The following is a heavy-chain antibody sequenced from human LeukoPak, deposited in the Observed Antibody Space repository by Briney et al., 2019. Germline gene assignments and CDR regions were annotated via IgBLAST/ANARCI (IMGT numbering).Heavy chain of an antibody. J-gene: IGHJ4*02. Sequence: ASVKVSCKASGYTFTSYGISWVRQAPGQGLEWMGWISAYNGNTNYARKLQGRVTMTTDTSTSTAYMELRSLRSDDTAVYYCAGGHYYYDSSGYPGSFDYWGQGTLVTVSS. D-gene: IGHD3-22*01. CDR2: ISAYNGNT. CDR3: AGGHYYYDSSGYPGSFDY. CDR1: GYTFTSYG. V-gene: IGHV1-18*01.